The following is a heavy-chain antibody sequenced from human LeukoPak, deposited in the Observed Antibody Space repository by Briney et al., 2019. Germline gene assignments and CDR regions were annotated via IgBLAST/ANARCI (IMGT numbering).Heavy chain of an antibody. D-gene: IGHD4-17*01. J-gene: IGHJ3*02. CDR1: GYTFTSYD. CDR2: MNPNSGNT. Sequence: ASVKVSCKASGYTFTSYDINWVRQAPGQGLEWMGWMNPNSGNTGYAQKFQGRVTMTRNTSISTAYMELSSLRSEDTAVYYCARVPATDYDDDAFDIWGQGTMVTVSS. V-gene: IGHV1-8*01. CDR3: ARVPATDYDDDAFDI.